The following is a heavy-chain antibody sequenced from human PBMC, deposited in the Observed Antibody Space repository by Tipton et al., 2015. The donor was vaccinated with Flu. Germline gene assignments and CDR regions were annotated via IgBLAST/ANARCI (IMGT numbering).Heavy chain of an antibody. CDR3: AKRFDSSDYYYPDAFDI. Sequence: GSLRLSCAASGFTFSNYAMSWVRQAPGKGLEWVSGISGDGRSTYHADSVKGRFTISRDNSKNARYLQMNSLRAEDTAVYYCAKRFDSSDYYYPDAFDIWGQGTMVTVSS. CDR2: ISGDGRST. V-gene: IGHV3-23*01. J-gene: IGHJ3*02. D-gene: IGHD3-22*01. CDR1: GFTFSNYA.